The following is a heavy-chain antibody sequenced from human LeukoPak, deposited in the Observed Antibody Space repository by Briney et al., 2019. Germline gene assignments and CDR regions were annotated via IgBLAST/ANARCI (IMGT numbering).Heavy chain of an antibody. J-gene: IGHJ4*02. Sequence: SVQVSCKASGGTFSSYAINRVRQAPGQGLEWMGRIIPILGIANYAQKFQGRVTITADKSTSTAYMELSSLRSEDTAVYYCAPQSAYCGGDCYWGQGTLVTVSS. CDR2: IIPILGIA. D-gene: IGHD2-21*02. CDR1: GGTFSSYA. V-gene: IGHV1-69*04. CDR3: APQSAYCGGDCY.